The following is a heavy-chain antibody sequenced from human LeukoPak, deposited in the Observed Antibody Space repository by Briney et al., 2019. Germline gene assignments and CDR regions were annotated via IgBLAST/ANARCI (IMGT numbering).Heavy chain of an antibody. Sequence: PSETLSLTCTVSGGSISSFYYTWIRQPPGKGLEWIGYIDSSGITNYNSSLNSRVTISLDTSQNQFSLKLNSVTAADTAVYYCATVASGWYPDYWGQGALVTVSS. CDR3: ATVASGWYPDY. V-gene: IGHV4-59*01. CDR2: IDSSGIT. J-gene: IGHJ4*02. D-gene: IGHD6-19*01. CDR1: GGSISSFY.